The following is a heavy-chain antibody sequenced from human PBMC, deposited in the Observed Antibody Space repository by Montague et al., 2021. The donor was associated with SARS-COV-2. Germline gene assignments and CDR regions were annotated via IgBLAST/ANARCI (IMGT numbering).Heavy chain of an antibody. CDR1: GGSFSVYY. CDR3: AKEREVVRAARTLVAFDL. CDR2: INHSGTA. J-gene: IGHJ3*01. Sequence: SETLSLTCAVYGGSFSVYYWSWLRQSTRSGLGWTAEINHSGTANSNPSLKSRVSVAGDTSKNQFTLNLTSLTAADTVMYYCAKEREVVRAARTLVAFDLWGTGTLASV. V-gene: IGHV4-34*01. D-gene: IGHD2-2*01.